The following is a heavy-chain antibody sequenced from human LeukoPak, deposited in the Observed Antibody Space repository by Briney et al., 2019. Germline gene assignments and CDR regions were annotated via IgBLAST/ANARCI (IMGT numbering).Heavy chain of an antibody. D-gene: IGHD2-21*01. J-gene: IGHJ4*02. CDR3: ARVLVVSANWVFDY. Sequence: ASVKVSCKASGYTFTGYYMHWVRQAPGQGLEWMGWINPNSGGTNYAQKFQGRVTMTRDTSIDIVYLELSRLRSDDTAVYYCARVLVVSANWVFDYWGQGTLVTVSS. CDR2: INPNSGGT. V-gene: IGHV1-2*02. CDR1: GYTFTGYY.